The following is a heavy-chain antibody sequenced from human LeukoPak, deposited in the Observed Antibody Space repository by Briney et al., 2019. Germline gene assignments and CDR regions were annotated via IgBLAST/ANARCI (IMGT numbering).Heavy chain of an antibody. CDR1: GGSISNYY. V-gene: IGHV4-4*07. CDR2: IYTSGTT. D-gene: IGHD6-13*01. CDR3: ARFSSIAAAFDY. Sequence: SETLSLTCTVSGGSISNYYWSWIRQPAGKGLEWIGRIYTSGTTHYNPSLKSRVTMSVDTSKNQFSLNLSSVTAADTAVYYCARFSSIAAAFDYWGLGTLATVSS. J-gene: IGHJ4*02.